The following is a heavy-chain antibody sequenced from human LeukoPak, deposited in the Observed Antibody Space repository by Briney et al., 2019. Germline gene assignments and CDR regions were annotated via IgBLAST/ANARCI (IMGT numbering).Heavy chain of an antibody. CDR2: ISSNGGST. Sequence: GGSLRLSCAASGFTFSSYAMHWVRQAPGKGLEYVSAISSNGGSTYYANSVKGRFTISRDNSKNTLYLQMGSLKTEDTAVYYCTTDEDVWGKGTTVTVSS. CDR1: GFTFSSYA. J-gene: IGHJ6*04. CDR3: TTDEDV. V-gene: IGHV3-64*01.